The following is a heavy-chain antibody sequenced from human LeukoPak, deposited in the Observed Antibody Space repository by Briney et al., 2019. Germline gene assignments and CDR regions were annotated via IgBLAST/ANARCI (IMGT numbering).Heavy chain of an antibody. Sequence: PSETLSLTCTVSGGSISSSSYYWGWIRQPPGKGLEWIGSIYYSGSTYYNPSLKSRVTISVDASKNQFSLKLSSVTAADTAVYYCARVLMGSYWSGPYYHKYYFDYRGQGTLVTVSS. CDR3: ARVLMGSYWSGPYYHKYYFDY. CDR1: GGSISSSSYY. D-gene: IGHD3-3*01. CDR2: IYYSGST. J-gene: IGHJ4*02. V-gene: IGHV4-39*07.